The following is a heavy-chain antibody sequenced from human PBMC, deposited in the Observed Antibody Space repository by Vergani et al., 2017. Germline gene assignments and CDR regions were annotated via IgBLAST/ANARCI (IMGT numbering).Heavy chain of an antibody. D-gene: IGHD4-17*01. V-gene: IGHV4-31*03. CDR1: GGSISSGGYY. Sequence: QVQLQESGPGLVKPSHTLSLTCTVSGGSISSGGYYWSWIRQHPGKGLEWIGYIYYSGSTYYNPSLKSRVTISVDTSKNQFSLKLSSVTAADTAVYYCARSELVTTSYDYWGQGTLVTVSS. CDR3: ARSELVTTSYDY. J-gene: IGHJ4*02. CDR2: IYYSGST.